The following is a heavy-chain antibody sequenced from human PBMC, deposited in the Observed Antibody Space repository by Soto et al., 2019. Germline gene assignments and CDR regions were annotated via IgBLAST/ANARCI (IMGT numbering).Heavy chain of an antibody. CDR1: GYTFTTFG. Sequence: QVQLVQSGAEVKKPGASVTVSCTASGYTFTTFGISWVRQAPGQGLEWMGWISPYNGNTNYAQKLQGRVTMTTVTATRTAYFELRSLSSDATPVYSCVGEGLYDFLSGYPLDYWGEGTLVTVSS. CDR2: ISPYNGNT. V-gene: IGHV1-18*01. CDR3: VGEGLYDFLSGYPLDY. D-gene: IGHD3-3*01. J-gene: IGHJ4*02.